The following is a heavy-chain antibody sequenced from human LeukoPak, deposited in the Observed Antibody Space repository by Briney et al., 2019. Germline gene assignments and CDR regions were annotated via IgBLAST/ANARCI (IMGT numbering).Heavy chain of an antibody. CDR3: VRVHSTSWGY. Sequence: GGSLRLSCAASGFTFSTYSMNWVRQAPGKGLEWVSYISSSSGTIYYADSVKGRFTISRDNAENSLYLQINSLRAEDTAVYYCVRVHSTSWGYWGQGTLVTVSS. D-gene: IGHD6-13*01. CDR2: ISSSSGTI. V-gene: IGHV3-48*01. CDR1: GFTFSTYS. J-gene: IGHJ4*02.